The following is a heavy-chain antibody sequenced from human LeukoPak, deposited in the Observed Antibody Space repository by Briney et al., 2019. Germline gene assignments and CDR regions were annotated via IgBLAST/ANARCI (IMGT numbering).Heavy chain of an antibody. CDR1: GGTFSSYA. V-gene: IGHV1-69*13. Sequence: GASVKVSCKASGGTFSSYAISWVRQAPGQGLEWMGGIIPIFGTANYAQKFQGRVTITADESTSTAYMELSSLRSEDTAVYYCATITTYYLNYWGQGTLVTVSS. CDR2: IIPIFGTA. J-gene: IGHJ4*02. CDR3: ATITTYYLNY. D-gene: IGHD1-14*01.